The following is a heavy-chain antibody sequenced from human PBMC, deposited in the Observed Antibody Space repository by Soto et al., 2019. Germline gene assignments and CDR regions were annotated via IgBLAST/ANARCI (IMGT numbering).Heavy chain of an antibody. CDR3: ASLFVTRGYGAFDT. CDR2: IFHKGDT. D-gene: IGHD2-15*01. CDR1: GESVSSKHW. Sequence: QVLLQESGPGLVTASGTLSLTCALSGESVSSKHWWTWVRQTPGKRLEWIGEIFHKGDTNYNTFLRLRVTISIDKSRTQVPLTLTSVTSADTAVYYCASLFVTRGYGAFDTWGQWTGVTVSS. V-gene: IGHV4-4*02. J-gene: IGHJ3*01.